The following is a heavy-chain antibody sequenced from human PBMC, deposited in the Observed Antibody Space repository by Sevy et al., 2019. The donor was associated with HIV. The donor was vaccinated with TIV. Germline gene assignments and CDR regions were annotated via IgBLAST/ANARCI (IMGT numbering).Heavy chain of an antibody. J-gene: IGHJ4*02. V-gene: IGHV3-23*01. CDR2: ISGSGGST. CDR1: GFTFSSYA. D-gene: IGHD3-10*01. Sequence: GGSLRLSCAASGFTFSSYAMSWVRQAPGKGLEWVSAISGSGGSTDYADSVKGRFTISRDNSKNTLYLQMNSLRAEDTAVYYCAKGRGVRGVITTPFDYWGQGTLVTVSS. CDR3: AKGRGVRGVITTPFDY.